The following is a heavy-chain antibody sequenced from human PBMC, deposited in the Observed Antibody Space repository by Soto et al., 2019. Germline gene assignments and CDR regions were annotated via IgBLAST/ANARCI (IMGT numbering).Heavy chain of an antibody. V-gene: IGHV1-46*03. Sequence: QVQLVQSGAEVKKPGASVKLSCRPSGYTFTHDNIHWVRQAPGQGLEWLAIINPASGSTNYAKDFQGRVTLSMDTSTTTVYMDLSGLRAEDTAIFYCARDLAAGDHWGQGTLVTVSS. J-gene: IGHJ4*02. CDR1: GYTFTHDN. D-gene: IGHD3-3*02. CDR2: INPASGST. CDR3: ARDLAAGDH.